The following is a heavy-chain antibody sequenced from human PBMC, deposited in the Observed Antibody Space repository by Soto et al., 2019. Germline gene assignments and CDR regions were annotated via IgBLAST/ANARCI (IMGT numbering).Heavy chain of an antibody. CDR3: ARDRDDILTGYYYYYGMDV. CDR2: IWYDGSNK. Sequence: QVQLVESGGGVVQPGRSLRLSCAASGFTFSSYGMHWVRQASGKGLEWVAVIWYDGSNKYYADSVKGRFTISRDNSKNTLYLQMNSLRAEDTAVYYCARDRDDILTGYYYYYGMDVWGQGTTVTVSS. D-gene: IGHD3-9*01. CDR1: GFTFSSYG. V-gene: IGHV3-33*01. J-gene: IGHJ6*02.